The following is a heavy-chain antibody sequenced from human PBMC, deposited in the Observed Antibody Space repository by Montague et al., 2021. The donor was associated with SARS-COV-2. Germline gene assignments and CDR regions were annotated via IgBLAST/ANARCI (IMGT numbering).Heavy chain of an antibody. D-gene: IGHD7-27*01. Sequence: SETLSLTYAVSGGSLSTPHYWSWVRQPPGKGLVWIGEVHHSGNAXYNASFNGRVTISVDKSNNQFSLTLTSVTAADTAVYYCACDRITRGGLDPWGQGTLVTVSS. V-gene: IGHV4-4*02. J-gene: IGHJ5*02. CDR3: ACDRITRGGLDP. CDR2: VHHSGNA. CDR1: GGSLSTPHY.